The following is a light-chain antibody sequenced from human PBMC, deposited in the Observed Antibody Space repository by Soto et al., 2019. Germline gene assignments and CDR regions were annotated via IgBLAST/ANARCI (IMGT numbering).Light chain of an antibody. CDR2: ATS. J-gene: IGKJ2*01. CDR1: QTPRTF. V-gene: IGKV1-39*01. Sequence: DIKMTQSPSSLSASVGARVTITCRASQTPRTFLNWYQQKPGKAPKLLIYATSTLQSGVPSRFSGRDSGADFTLTINKLQPEDFATYYCQQPPYTLGPGTKVDIK. CDR3: QQPPYT.